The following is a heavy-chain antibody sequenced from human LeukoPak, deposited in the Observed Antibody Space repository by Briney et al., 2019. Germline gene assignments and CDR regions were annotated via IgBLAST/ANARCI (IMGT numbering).Heavy chain of an antibody. D-gene: IGHD2-15*01. CDR3: ARTYCSGGSCYYFDY. CDR1: GGSFSSSSYY. CDR2: IYYSGST. V-gene: IGHV4-39*07. J-gene: IGHJ4*02. Sequence: SETLSLTCTVSGGSFSSSSYYWGWIRQPPGTGLEWIGSIYYSGSTYYNPSLKSRVTTSVDTSKNQFSLKLSSVTAADTAVYYCARTYCSGGSCYYFDYWGQGTLVTVSS.